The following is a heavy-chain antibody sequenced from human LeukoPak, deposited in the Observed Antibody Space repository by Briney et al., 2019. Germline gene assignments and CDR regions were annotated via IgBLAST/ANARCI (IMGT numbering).Heavy chain of an antibody. D-gene: IGHD4-11*01. V-gene: IGHV1-2*02. CDR2: INPNSGGT. J-gene: IGHJ4*02. CDR1: GYTFTGYY. Sequence: GSVKVSCKASGYTFTGYYMHWVRQAPGQGLEWMGWINPNSGGTNYAQKFQGRVTMTRDTSISTAYMELSRLRSDDTAVYYCTRIALSYSNQPLVYWGQGTLVTVSS. CDR3: TRIALSYSNQPLVY.